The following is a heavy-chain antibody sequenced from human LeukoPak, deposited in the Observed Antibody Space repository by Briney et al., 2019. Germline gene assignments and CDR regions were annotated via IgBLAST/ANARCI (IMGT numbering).Heavy chain of an antibody. CDR2: ISGSGGST. D-gene: IGHD5-24*01. Sequence: PGGSLRLSCAASRFTFSSSAMSWVHQAPGKGLEWVSTISGSGGSTYSTDSAKGRFTISRDNSKSTLYLQMNSLRVEDTAIYYCAEGGPQFFDYWGQGTLVTVSS. CDR3: AEGGPQFFDY. V-gene: IGHV3-23*01. J-gene: IGHJ4*02. CDR1: RFTFSSSA.